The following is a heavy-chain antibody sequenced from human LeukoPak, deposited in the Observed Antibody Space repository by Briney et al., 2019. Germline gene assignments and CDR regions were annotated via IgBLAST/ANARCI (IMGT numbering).Heavy chain of an antibody. CDR3: ARMSRFSWTPYYFDY. Sequence: SETLSLTCTVSGDSISSFYWSWIRQPPGKGLEWIGYIYHYGITNYNPFLKSRVTISIDTSKTQFSLKLSSVTAADTAVYYCARMSRFSWTPYYFDYRSQGTLVIVSS. CDR1: GDSISSFY. V-gene: IGHV4-59*01. D-gene: IGHD3/OR15-3a*01. J-gene: IGHJ4*02. CDR2: IYHYGIT.